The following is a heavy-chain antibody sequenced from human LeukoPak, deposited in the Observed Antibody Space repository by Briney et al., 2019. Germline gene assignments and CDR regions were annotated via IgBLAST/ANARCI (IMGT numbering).Heavy chain of an antibody. V-gene: IGHV3-11*06. CDR2: ISSSSSYT. Sequence: GGSLRLSCAASGFTFSDYYMSWIRQAPGKGLERVSYISSSSSYTNYADSVKGRFTISRDNAKNSLYLQMNSLRAEDTAVYYCARESYSSTGLDVWGKGTTVTVSS. J-gene: IGHJ6*04. D-gene: IGHD6-19*01. CDR3: ARESYSSTGLDV. CDR1: GFTFSDYY.